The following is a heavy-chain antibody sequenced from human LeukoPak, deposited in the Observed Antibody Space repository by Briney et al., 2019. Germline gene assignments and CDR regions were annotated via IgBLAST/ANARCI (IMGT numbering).Heavy chain of an antibody. D-gene: IGHD5-18*01. CDR2: INDRGNV. V-gene: IGHV4-34*01. CDR3: ASGYSYGYGMEP. Sequence: SETLSLTCAVSDESFSVHHWSWIRQPPGKGLEGLEWIGEINDRGNVQYRPSLKTRVTISVDTSKKQFSLKLSSVTATDTAVYYCASGYSYGYGMEPWGQGTLVTVSS. CDR1: DESFSVHH. J-gene: IGHJ4*02.